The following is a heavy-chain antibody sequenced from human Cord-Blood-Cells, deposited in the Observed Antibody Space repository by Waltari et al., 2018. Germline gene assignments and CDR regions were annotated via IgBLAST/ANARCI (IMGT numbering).Heavy chain of an antibody. J-gene: IGHJ4*02. CDR3: ARGSNITMVRRTFDY. D-gene: IGHD3-10*01. CDR2: INRRGRT. Sequence: QVQLQQWGAGLLKPSETLSLTCAVYGGSFSGYYWSWIRQPPGKGLEWIGEINRRGRTNYTPSLNSIVTISVATPKNQFALKLSSVTAADTAVYYCARGSNITMVRRTFDYWGQGTLVTVSS. CDR1: GGSFSGYY. V-gene: IGHV4-34*01.